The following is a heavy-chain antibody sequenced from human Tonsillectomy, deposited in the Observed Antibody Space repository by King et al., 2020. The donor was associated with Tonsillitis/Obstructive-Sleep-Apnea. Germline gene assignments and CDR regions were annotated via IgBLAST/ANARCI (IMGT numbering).Heavy chain of an antibody. J-gene: IGHJ5*02. CDR2: INPSGGST. CDR1: GYTFTSYY. CDR3: AREVGATYWFDP. V-gene: IGHV1-46*01. Sequence: QLVQSGAEVKKPGASVKVSCKASGYTFTSYYMHWVRQAPGQGLEWMGIINPSGGSTSYDQKFQGRVTMTRDTSTSTVYMELSSLRSEDTAVYYCAREVGATYWFDPWGQGTLVTVSS. D-gene: IGHD1-26*01.